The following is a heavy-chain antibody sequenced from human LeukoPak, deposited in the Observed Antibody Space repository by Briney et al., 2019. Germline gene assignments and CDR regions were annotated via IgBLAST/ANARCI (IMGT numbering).Heavy chain of an antibody. CDR1: GFSFSSYW. CDR2: INSDGGST. Sequence: GGSLRLSCAASGFSFSSYWMHWVRQAPGKGLEWVSRINSDGGSTTYADSVKGRFTISRDNAKNTMYLQMSSLRADDSAVYYCGRGGLTGQMAAFDYWGQGALVTVST. CDR3: GRGGLTGQMAAFDY. V-gene: IGHV3-74*01. J-gene: IGHJ4*02. D-gene: IGHD3-9*01.